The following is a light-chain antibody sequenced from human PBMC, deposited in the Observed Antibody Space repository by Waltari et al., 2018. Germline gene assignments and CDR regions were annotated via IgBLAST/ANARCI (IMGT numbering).Light chain of an antibody. CDR1: SSNIGANS. V-gene: IGLV1-47*01. CDR3: AAWDDSLSGRV. Sequence: QSVLTQPPSASGTPGLRVSISCSGSSSNIGANSVYWYQQLPGAAPNLLIYKDDQRPAGVPDRFSGSKSGTSASLAISGLRSADEADYYCAAWDDSLSGRVFGGGTKLTVL. CDR2: KDD. J-gene: IGLJ3*02.